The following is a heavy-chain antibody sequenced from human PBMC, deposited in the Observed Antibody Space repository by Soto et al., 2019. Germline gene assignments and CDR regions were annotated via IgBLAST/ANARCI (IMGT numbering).Heavy chain of an antibody. CDR1: GGSISSGGYS. CDR3: ARVASSGYYRPYAFDI. J-gene: IGHJ3*02. D-gene: IGHD3-22*01. V-gene: IGHV4-30-2*01. CDR2: IYHSGST. Sequence: SETLSLTCAVSGGSISSGGYSWSWIRQPPGKGLEWIGYIYHSGSTYYNPSLKSRVTISVDRSKNQFSLKLSSVTAADTAVYYCARVASSGYYRPYAFDIWGQGTMVTVSS.